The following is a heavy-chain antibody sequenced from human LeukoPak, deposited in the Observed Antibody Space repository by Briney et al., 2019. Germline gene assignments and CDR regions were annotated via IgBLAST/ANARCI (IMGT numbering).Heavy chain of an antibody. V-gene: IGHV3-48*03. CDR1: GFTFTSFE. CDR3: ARDGPSDIGDSVDV. D-gene: IGHD2-15*01. J-gene: IGHJ6*04. Sequence: GGSPRPSCTASGFTFTSFEKDLVRPAPGEGGEGVLYISSSGSSIYYADSVKGRFTISRDNAKNSLYLQMTSLRAEDTAVYYCARDGPSDIGDSVDVWGKGTTVTISS. CDR2: ISSSGSSI.